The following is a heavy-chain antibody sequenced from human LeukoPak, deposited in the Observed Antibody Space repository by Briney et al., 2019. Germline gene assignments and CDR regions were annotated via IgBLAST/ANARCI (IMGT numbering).Heavy chain of an antibody. J-gene: IGHJ4*02. D-gene: IGHD6-6*01. CDR2: ISSDGSSK. CDR3: ARDLVSYTSSPLH. CDR1: GFTFSSDV. Sequence: GRSLRLSCAASGFTFSSDVMHWARQAPGKGLEWVAVISSDGSSKHYADSVKGRFTISTDSSKSTLYLQINSLRPEDTAVYYCARDLVSYTSSPLHWGQGTLVTVSS. V-gene: IGHV3-30-3*01.